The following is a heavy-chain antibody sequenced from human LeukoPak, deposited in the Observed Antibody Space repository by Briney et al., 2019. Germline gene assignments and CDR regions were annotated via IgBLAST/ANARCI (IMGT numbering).Heavy chain of an antibody. CDR3: AKAASDIVATIPNLDY. CDR1: GFTFSTFG. Sequence: GGSLRLSCAASGFTFSTFGMTWVRQPPGKGLEWVSAIGSTGSSTFYADSVKGPFTISRDNSKNTLYLQMKSLRAEDTAIYYCAKAASDIVATIPNLDYWGQGTLVTVSS. CDR2: IGSTGSST. D-gene: IGHD5-12*01. J-gene: IGHJ4*02. V-gene: IGHV3-23*01.